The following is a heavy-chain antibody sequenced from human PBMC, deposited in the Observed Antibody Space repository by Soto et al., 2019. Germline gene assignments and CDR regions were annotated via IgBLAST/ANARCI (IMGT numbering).Heavy chain of an antibody. J-gene: IGHJ5*02. CDR2: IYHTGNN. Sequence: PSETLSLTCTVSGGSISSGGYSWGWILQPPGQGLEWIGYIYHTGNNYYNPSLKSRVTISLARSKNQFSLQLTSVTAADTAVYYCAGSQYYDFWSAYCGLFDHCGQGALVTGSS. V-gene: IGHV4-30-2*01. CDR1: GGSISSGGYS. CDR3: AGSQYYDFWSAYCGLFDH. D-gene: IGHD3-3*01.